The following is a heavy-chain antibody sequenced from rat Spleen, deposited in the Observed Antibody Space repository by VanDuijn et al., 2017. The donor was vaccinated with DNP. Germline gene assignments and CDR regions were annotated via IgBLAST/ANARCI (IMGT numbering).Heavy chain of an antibody. Sequence: EVQLVESGGGLVQPGRSLKLSCTASGFTFSDYNMAWVRQAPKKGLEWVAPSSYDGSSTYYRDSVKGRFTISRDNAKSTLYLQMDSLRSEDTATYYCATYYGYYFDYWGQGVMVTVSS. D-gene: IGHD1-7*01. V-gene: IGHV5-7*01. CDR2: SSYDGSST. CDR1: GFTFSDYN. J-gene: IGHJ2*01. CDR3: ATYYGYYFDY.